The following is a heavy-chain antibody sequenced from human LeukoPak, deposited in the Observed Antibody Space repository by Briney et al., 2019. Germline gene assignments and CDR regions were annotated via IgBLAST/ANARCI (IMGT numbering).Heavy chain of an antibody. CDR2: IFYTGST. CDR3: ASSGATTVTTWGGSWFDP. J-gene: IGHJ5*02. CDR1: SGSISTSNYY. Sequence: SETLSLTCTVSSGSISTSNYYWGWVRQPPGKALEWIGNIFYTGSTYYSPSLKSRVTISLDTSRNQYSLKLSSVTAAVTAVYYCASSGATTVTTWGGSWFDPGGQGTLVSVSS. V-gene: IGHV4-39*07. D-gene: IGHD4-17*01.